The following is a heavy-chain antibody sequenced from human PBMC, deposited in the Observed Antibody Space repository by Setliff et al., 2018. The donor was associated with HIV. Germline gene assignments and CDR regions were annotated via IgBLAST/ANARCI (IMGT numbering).Heavy chain of an antibody. J-gene: IGHJ3*02. D-gene: IGHD3-3*01. CDR1: GGSISSGRNY. V-gene: IGHV4-61*02. Sequence: PSETLSLTCTVSGGSISSGRNYWSWIRQTAGKGLEWIGRIYTSGSTNYNPSLKSRVTISVDTSKNQFSLKLSSVTAADTAVYYCASHRDYYDFWEDAFDIWGQGTMVTVSS. CDR2: IYTSGST. CDR3: ASHRDYYDFWEDAFDI.